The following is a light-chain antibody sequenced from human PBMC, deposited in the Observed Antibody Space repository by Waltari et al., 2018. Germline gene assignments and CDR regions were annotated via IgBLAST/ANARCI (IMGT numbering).Light chain of an antibody. V-gene: IGKV3-15*01. CDR1: QSISRN. CDR2: GAS. J-gene: IGKJ2*01. Sequence: EILMTQSPPTLSVSPGERATLSCRASQSISRNLAWYQQKPGQAPRLLIYGASTRATGIPARFSGSGSGTEFTLTISSLQSEDFAIYYCQQYNNWRTFGQGTKQEI. CDR3: QQYNNWRT.